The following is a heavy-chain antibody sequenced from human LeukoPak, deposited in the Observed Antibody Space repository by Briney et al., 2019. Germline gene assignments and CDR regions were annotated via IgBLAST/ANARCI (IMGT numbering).Heavy chain of an antibody. CDR2: IYYSGST. CDR3: ARGHPTVVTEGAYGY. V-gene: IGHV4-39*07. D-gene: IGHD4-23*01. CDR1: GGSISSSSYY. Sequence: SETLSLTCTVSGGSISSSSYYWGWIRQPPGKGLEWIGSIYYSGSTYYNPSLKSRVTISVDTSKNQFSLKLSSVTAADTAVYYCARGHPTVVTEGAYGYWGQGTLVTVSS. J-gene: IGHJ4*02.